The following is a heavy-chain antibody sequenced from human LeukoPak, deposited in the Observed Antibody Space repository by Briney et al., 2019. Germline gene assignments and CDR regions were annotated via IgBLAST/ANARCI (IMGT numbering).Heavy chain of an antibody. J-gene: IGHJ4*02. D-gene: IGHD3-10*01. CDR2: ISYDGSNK. CDR1: GFTFSSYG. CDR3: AKGPMVRESPYGGYFDY. Sequence: GRSLRLSCAASGFTFSSYGMHWVRQAPGQGLEWVAVISYDGSNKYYADSVKGRFTISRDNSKNTLYLQMNSLRAEDTAVYYCAKGPMVRESPYGGYFDYWGQGTLVTVSS. V-gene: IGHV3-30*18.